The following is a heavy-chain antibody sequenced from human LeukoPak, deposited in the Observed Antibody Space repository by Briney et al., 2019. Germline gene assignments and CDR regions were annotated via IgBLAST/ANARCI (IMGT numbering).Heavy chain of an antibody. V-gene: IGHV3-30*18. D-gene: IGHD3-3*01. CDR1: GFTFSSYG. CDR2: ISYDGSNK. CDR3: AKDLGSYYDFWSGPSWFDP. J-gene: IGHJ5*02. Sequence: GGSLRLSCAASGFTFSSYGMHWVRQAPGKGLEWVAVISYDGSNKYYADSVKGRFTISRGNSKNTLYLQMNSLRAEDTAVYYCAKDLGSYYDFWSGPSWFDPWGQGTLVTVSS.